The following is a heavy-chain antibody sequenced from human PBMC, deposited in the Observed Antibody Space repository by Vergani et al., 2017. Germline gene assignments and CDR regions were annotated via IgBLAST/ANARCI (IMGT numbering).Heavy chain of an antibody. CDR3: ARSGRNYYDSSGYYHASARRYYFDY. J-gene: IGHJ4*02. V-gene: IGHV4-34*01. CDR2: INHSGST. D-gene: IGHD3-22*01. Sequence: QVQLQQWGAGLLKPSETLSLTCAVYGGSFSGYYWSWIRQPPGKGLEWIGEINHSGSTNYNPSLKSRVTISVDTSKKQFSLKLSSVTAADTAVYYCARSGRNYYDSSGYYHASARRYYFDYWGQGTLVTVSS. CDR1: GGSFSGYY.